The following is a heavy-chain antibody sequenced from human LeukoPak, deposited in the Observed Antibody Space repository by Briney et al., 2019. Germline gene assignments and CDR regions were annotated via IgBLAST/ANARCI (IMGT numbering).Heavy chain of an antibody. V-gene: IGHV1-2*02. CDR3: ARGEPLYLSSSPGDY. CDR2: INPNSGGT. Sequence: ASVKVSCKASGYTFTGYYMHWVRQAPGQGLGWMGWINPNSGGTNYAQKFQGRVTMTRDTSISTAYMELSRLRSDDTAVYYCARGEPLYLSSSPGDYWGQGTLVTVSS. D-gene: IGHD6-6*01. J-gene: IGHJ4*02. CDR1: GYTFTGYY.